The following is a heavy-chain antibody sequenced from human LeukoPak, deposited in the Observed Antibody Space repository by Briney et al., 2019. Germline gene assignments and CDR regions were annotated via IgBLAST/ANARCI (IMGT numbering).Heavy chain of an antibody. CDR3: VRDGPGTFYLHY. Sequence: SETLSLTRTVSGDSISSYYWSWIRQSAGKGLEWIGRIYSSGSTNYNPSLKSRVTMSVDTSKNQFSLKLSSVTAADTAVYYCVRDGPGTFYLHYWGQGTLVTVSS. CDR1: GDSISSYY. CDR2: IYSSGST. J-gene: IGHJ4*02. D-gene: IGHD1-26*01. V-gene: IGHV4-4*07.